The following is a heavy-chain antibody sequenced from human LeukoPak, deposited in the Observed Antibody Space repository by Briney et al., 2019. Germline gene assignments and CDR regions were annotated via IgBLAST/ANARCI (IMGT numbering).Heavy chain of an antibody. CDR1: GFTVSNNY. V-gene: IGHV3-53*01. D-gene: IGHD3-22*01. J-gene: IGHJ4*02. Sequence: GGSLRLSCAASGFTVSNNYMSWVRQAPGKGLEWVSVIYSGGGTYYADSVKGRFTISRDTSKNTLSLQMNSLRAEDTAVYYCAKDMDSSGTRLGGYWGQGTLVTVSS. CDR2: IYSGGGT. CDR3: AKDMDSSGTRLGGY.